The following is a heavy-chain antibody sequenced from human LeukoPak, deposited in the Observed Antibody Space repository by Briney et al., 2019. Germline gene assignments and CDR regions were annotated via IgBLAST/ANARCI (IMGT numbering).Heavy chain of an antibody. Sequence: GRSLRLSCAASGFTFSSYGMHWVRQAPGKGLEWVAFISDNGLRTYYLESVKGLFTISRDDSKNTLYLQMNSLRVEDTAVYYCARDRIGKYSIDYWGQGTLVTVSS. J-gene: IGHJ4*02. CDR1: GFTFSSYG. CDR3: ARDRIGKYSIDY. V-gene: IGHV3-30*12. D-gene: IGHD2-15*01. CDR2: ISDNGLRT.